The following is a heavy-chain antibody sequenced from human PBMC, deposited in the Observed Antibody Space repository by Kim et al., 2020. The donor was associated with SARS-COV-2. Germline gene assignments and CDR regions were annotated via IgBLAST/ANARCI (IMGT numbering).Heavy chain of an antibody. J-gene: IGHJ6*02. CDR1: GGSFSGYY. D-gene: IGHD4-17*01. CDR3: ARGAARGTTVTTQDGPTYYYYYGMDV. CDR2: INHSGST. Sequence: SETLSLTCAVYGGSFSGYYWSWIRQPPGKGLEWIGEINHSGSTNYNPSLKSRVTISVDTSKNQFSLKLSSVTAADTAVYYCARGAARGTTVTTQDGPTYYYYYGMDVWGQGTTVTVSS. V-gene: IGHV4-34*01.